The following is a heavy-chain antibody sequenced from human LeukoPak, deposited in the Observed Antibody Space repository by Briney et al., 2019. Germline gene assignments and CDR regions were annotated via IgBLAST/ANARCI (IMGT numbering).Heavy chain of an antibody. CDR3: TRGRAAGD. V-gene: IGHV1-8*01. J-gene: IGHJ4*02. CDR1: GYTFTNND. CDR2: VSPDSGDT. Sequence: ASVKVSCKASGYTFTNNDINWVRQATGQGIEWMGWVSPDSGDTGYAPNFRGRVTMTTDTSINTAYMELTSLTSEDTAIYYCTRGRAAGDRGQATLVTVSS. D-gene: IGHD2-21*02.